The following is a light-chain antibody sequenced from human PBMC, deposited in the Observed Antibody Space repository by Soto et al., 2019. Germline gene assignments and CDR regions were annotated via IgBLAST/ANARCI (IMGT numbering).Light chain of an antibody. Sequence: EIVLTQSPGTLSLSPGERVTLSCRASQSVTSTYLAWYQQKPGQAPRLLIYDASTRATGIPDMFSGSGSGTDFALTLSILEPEDFAVDYCQQYGRSPGLLTFGPGTKVDIK. CDR2: DAS. J-gene: IGKJ3*01. CDR3: QQYGRSPGLLT. CDR1: QSVTSTY. V-gene: IGKV3-20*01.